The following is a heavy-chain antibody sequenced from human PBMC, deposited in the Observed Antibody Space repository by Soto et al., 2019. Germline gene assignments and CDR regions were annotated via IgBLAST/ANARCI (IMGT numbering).Heavy chain of an antibody. D-gene: IGHD3-10*01. CDR1: GGSIGSSRYY. V-gene: IGHV4-39*01. Sequence: SETLSLTCTVSGGSIGSSRYYWGWVRQPPWKGLEWIGSIYYNGITYYDPSLKSRVTISVDTSKTQFSLRLSSVTAADTAYYYCATTSGLAPGGSFDYWGQGTPVTVSS. J-gene: IGHJ4*02. CDR3: ATTSGLAPGGSFDY. CDR2: IYYNGIT.